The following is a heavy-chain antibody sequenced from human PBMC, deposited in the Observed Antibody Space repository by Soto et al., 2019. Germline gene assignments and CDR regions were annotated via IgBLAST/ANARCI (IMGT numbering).Heavy chain of an antibody. CDR1: GYTFTSYY. J-gene: IGHJ4*02. CDR3: ASQPIPGYCSGGSCSPFGY. Sequence: QVQLVQSGAEVKKPGASVKVSCKASGYTFTSYYMHWVRQAPGQGLEWMGIINPSGGSTSYAQKYQGRVNMNRDASTSTVYRELSSLRSEDTAVYYCASQPIPGYCSGGSCSPFGYWGQGTLVTVSS. V-gene: IGHV1-46*01. D-gene: IGHD2-15*01. CDR2: INPSGGST.